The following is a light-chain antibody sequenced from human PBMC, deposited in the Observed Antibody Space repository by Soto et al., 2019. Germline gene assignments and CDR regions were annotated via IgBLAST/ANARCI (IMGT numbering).Light chain of an antibody. J-gene: IGLJ1*01. V-gene: IGLV2-14*01. CDR3: TSYTSSSTLDV. Sequence: QSVLTQPASVSGSPGQWSTMSCTGTSSDVGGYNYVSWYQQHPGKAPKLMIYEVSNRPSGVSNRFSGSKSGNTASLTISGLQAEDEADYYCTSYTSSSTLDVFGTGTKVTVL. CDR1: SSDVGGYNY. CDR2: EVS.